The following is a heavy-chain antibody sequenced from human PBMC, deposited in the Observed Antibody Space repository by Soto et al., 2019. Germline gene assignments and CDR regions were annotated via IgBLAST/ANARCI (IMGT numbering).Heavy chain of an antibody. CDR2: INHSGST. CDR3: ARRVVVVAARQSLFDP. Sequence: QVQLQQWGAGLLKPSETLSLTCAVYGGSFSGYYWSWIRQPPGKGLEWIGEINHSGSTNYNPSLKSRVTISVDTSQKPVSLKLGSVTAAETAVDYWARRVVVVAARQSLFDPWGQGTLVTVSS. V-gene: IGHV4-34*01. D-gene: IGHD2-15*01. J-gene: IGHJ5*02. CDR1: GGSFSGYY.